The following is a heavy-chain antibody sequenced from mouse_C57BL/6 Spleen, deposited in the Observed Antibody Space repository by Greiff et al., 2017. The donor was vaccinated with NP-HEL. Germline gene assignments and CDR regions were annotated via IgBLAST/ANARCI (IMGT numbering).Heavy chain of an antibody. V-gene: IGHV1-52*01. J-gene: IGHJ1*03. CDR1: GYTFTSYW. D-gene: IGHD1-1*01. CDR2: IDPSDSET. Sequence: VQLQQPGAELVRPGSSVKLSCKASGYTFTSYWMHWVKQRPIQGLEWIGNIDPSDSETHYNQKFKDKATLTVDKSSSTAYMQLSSLTSEDSAVYYCARAGTVDWYFDVWGTGTTVTVSS. CDR3: ARAGTVDWYFDV.